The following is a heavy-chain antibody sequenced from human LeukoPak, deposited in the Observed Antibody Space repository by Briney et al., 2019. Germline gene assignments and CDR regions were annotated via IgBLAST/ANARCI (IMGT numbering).Heavy chain of an antibody. D-gene: IGHD5-24*01. CDR2: IYSGGGT. V-gene: IGHV3-53*01. CDR1: GFIVSTKY. J-gene: IGHJ4*02. Sequence: GGSLRLSCAASGFIVSTKYMTWVRQAPGKGLEWGSVIYSGGGTYYADSVKGRFTISRDNSKNTLYLQMNNLRAEDTALYYCASGEMATVTLDYWGQGTLVVVSS. CDR3: ASGEMATVTLDY.